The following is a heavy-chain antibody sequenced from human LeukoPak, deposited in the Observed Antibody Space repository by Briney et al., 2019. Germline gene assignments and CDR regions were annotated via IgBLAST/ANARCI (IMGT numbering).Heavy chain of an antibody. CDR1: GFIVSSNY. J-gene: IGHJ4*02. D-gene: IGHD7-27*01. CDR2: IYSTGST. V-gene: IGHV3-53*01. CDR3: ARERKDWGLAFDY. Sequence: PGGSLRLSCAASGFIVSSNYMSWVRQAPGKGLEWVSVIYSTGSTHYADSVKGRFTISRDNSKNTLYLQMNNLRAEDTAVYYCARERKDWGLAFDYWGQGTLVTVSS.